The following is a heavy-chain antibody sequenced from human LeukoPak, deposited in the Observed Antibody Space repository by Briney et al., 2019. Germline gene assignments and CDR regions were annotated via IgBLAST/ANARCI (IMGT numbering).Heavy chain of an antibody. J-gene: IGHJ4*02. Sequence: SETLSLTCTVSGGSISSYYWSWIRQPPGKGLEWIGYIYTSGSTNYNPSLKSRVTMSVDTSKNQFSLKLSSVTAADTAVYYCAREAVTMVRGVTFDYWGQGTLVTVSS. CDR1: GGSISSYY. CDR3: AREAVTMVRGVTFDY. CDR2: IYTSGST. D-gene: IGHD3-10*01. V-gene: IGHV4-4*08.